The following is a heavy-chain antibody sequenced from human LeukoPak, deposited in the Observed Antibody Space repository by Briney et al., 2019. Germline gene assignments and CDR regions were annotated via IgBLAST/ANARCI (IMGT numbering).Heavy chain of an antibody. J-gene: IGHJ6*02. D-gene: IGHD1-26*01. CDR3: AGKLVGATFRGDYGMDV. Sequence: PSETLSLTCTVSGGSISSSSFYWGCIRQPPGKGLEWIGYIYYSGSTNYNPSLKSRVTISVDTSKSQFSLKLTSVTAADTAVYYCAGKLVGATFRGDYGMDVWGQGTTVTVSS. CDR1: GGSISSSSFY. V-gene: IGHV4-61*05. CDR2: IYYSGST.